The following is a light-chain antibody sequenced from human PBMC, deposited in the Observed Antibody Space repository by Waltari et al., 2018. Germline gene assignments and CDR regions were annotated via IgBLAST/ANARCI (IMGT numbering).Light chain of an antibody. CDR3: QQHFTIPLT. J-gene: IGKJ4*01. Sequence: DIVLTQAPDSLAVSLGERAPITSEASQSVLYTSNNKNYLTWYQQKPGQPPKLLISWASTRESGVPDRFSGSGSGTDFTLTISSLQAEDVAVYFCQQHFTIPLTFGGGTRVEIK. V-gene: IGKV4-1*01. CDR1: QSVLYTSNNKNY. CDR2: WAS.